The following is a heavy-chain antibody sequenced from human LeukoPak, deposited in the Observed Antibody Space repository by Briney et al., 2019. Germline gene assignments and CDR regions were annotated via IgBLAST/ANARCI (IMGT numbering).Heavy chain of an antibody. D-gene: IGHD3-10*01. J-gene: IGHJ4*02. V-gene: IGHV3-23*01. Sequence: GGSLRLSCAASGFTFSSYAMSWVRQAPGKGLEWVSAISGSGGSTYYTDSVKGRFTISRDNSKNTLYLQMNSLRAEDTAVYYCAKDLLGSGSYYDYWGQGTLVTVST. CDR1: GFTFSSYA. CDR2: ISGSGGST. CDR3: AKDLLGSGSYYDY.